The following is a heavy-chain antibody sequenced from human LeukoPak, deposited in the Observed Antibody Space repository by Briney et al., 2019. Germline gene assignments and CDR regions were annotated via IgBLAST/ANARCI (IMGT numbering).Heavy chain of an antibody. V-gene: IGHV4-59*01. CDR3: ARVVRGAVTSNCFDP. J-gene: IGHJ5*02. D-gene: IGHD4-17*01. Sequence: SETLSLTCTVSGGSINDYYWTWIRQAPGKGLEWICYISNSGTTDYNPSLKSRVTMSVDTSNNEFSLRLTSVTAADTAMYYCARVVRGAVTSNCFDPWGQGTLVTVSS. CDR1: GGSINDYY. CDR2: ISNSGTT.